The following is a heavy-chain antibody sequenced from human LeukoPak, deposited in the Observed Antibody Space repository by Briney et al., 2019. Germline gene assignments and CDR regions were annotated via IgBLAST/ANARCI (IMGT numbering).Heavy chain of an antibody. CDR1: GGSISSSSYY. CDR2: IYYSGST. CDR3: ARIYCSGGSCYSYYYYYMDV. Sequence: ASETLSLTCTVSGGSISSSSYYWGWIRQPPGKGLEWIGSIYYSGSTYYNPSLKSRVTISVDTSKNQFSLKLSSVTAADTAVYYCARIYCSGGSCYSYYYYYMDVWGKGTTVTVSS. D-gene: IGHD2-15*01. J-gene: IGHJ6*03. V-gene: IGHV4-39*01.